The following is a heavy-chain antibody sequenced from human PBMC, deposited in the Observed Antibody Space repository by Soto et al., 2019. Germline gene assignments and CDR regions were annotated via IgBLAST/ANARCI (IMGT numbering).Heavy chain of an antibody. V-gene: IGHV1-69*19. CDR1: GGTFNTYA. CDR3: AREVQVHSPAFVY. D-gene: IGHD3-10*01. J-gene: IGHJ4*02. Sequence: QVQLVQSGAEMKKPGSSVKVSCQSSGGTFNTYAMNWVRQAPGQGPEWMGDISPMFGAANYAPKFQGRVNITADESTGTEYMQLSSLTSEDTALYFCAREVQVHSPAFVYWGQGTLVTVSS. CDR2: ISPMFGAA.